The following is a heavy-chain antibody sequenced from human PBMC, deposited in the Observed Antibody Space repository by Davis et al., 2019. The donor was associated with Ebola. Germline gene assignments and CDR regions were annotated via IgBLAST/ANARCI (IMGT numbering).Heavy chain of an antibody. D-gene: IGHD3-3*01. CDR2: ISSDSDYI. V-gene: IGHV3-21*04. CDR3: AKSGLSFGVVKYHYGMDV. CDR1: GFTFRTYS. J-gene: IGHJ6*04. Sequence: GESLKISCATSGFTFRTYSMHWVRQAPGKGLEWVSSISSDSDYIYYADSVKGRFTISRDNSKKTLYLQMNSLRAENTAVYYCAKSGLSFGVVKYHYGMDVWGKGTTVTVSS.